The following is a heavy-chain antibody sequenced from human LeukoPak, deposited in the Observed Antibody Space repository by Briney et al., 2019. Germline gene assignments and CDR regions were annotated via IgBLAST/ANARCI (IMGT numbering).Heavy chain of an antibody. CDR2: INPNSGGT. V-gene: IGHV1-2*02. CDR3: ARELDITYYYDSSGRRIDY. CDR1: GYSFTSHY. Sequence: ASVKVSCKASGYSFTSHYMHWVRQAPGQGLEWMGWINPNSGGTNYAQKFQGRVTMTRDTSISTAYMELSRLRSDDTAVYYCARELDITYYYDSSGRRIDYWGQGTLVTVSS. J-gene: IGHJ4*02. D-gene: IGHD3-22*01.